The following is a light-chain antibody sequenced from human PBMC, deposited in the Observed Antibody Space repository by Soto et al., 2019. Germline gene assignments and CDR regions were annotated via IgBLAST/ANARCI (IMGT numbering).Light chain of an antibody. V-gene: IGLV6-57*01. CDR2: EDN. CDR1: SGSIASNY. J-gene: IGLJ3*02. Sequence: NFMLTQPHSVSESPGKTVIISCTRSSGSIASNYVQWYQQRPGSSPTTVIYEDNQRPSGVPDRFSGSIDSSSNSASLTISGLPTADAADSYCQSYDATNQVFGGGTKLTVL. CDR3: QSYDATNQV.